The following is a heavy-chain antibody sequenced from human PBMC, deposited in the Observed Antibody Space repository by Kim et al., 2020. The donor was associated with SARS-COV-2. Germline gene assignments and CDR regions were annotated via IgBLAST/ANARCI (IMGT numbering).Heavy chain of an antibody. CDR1: GASISSYY. Sequence: SETLSLTCTVSGASISSYYWSWIRQPPGKGLEWIGYISYSGSTNYNPSLKSRVTISIDTSKTQFSLKLTSVTAADTAVYFCARGRDYYDSSGYYMGAFDIWGQGTMVTVSS. V-gene: IGHV4-59*01. CDR2: ISYSGST. D-gene: IGHD3-22*01. J-gene: IGHJ3*02. CDR3: ARGRDYYDSSGYYMGAFDI.